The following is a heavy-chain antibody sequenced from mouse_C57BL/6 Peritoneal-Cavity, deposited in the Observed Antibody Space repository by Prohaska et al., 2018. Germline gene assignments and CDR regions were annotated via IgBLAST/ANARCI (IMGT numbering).Heavy chain of an antibody. CDR2: IYPGNSDT. Sequence: EVQLQQSGTVLARPGASVKMSCKTSGYTFTSYWMHWVKQTPGQGLEWIGAIYPGNSDTSYNQKFKGKAKLTAVTSASTAYMELSSLTNEDSAVYYCTTLVITTVVAPFSYWGQGTLVTVSA. CDR1: GYTFTSYW. D-gene: IGHD1-1*01. J-gene: IGHJ3*01. CDR3: TTLVITTVVAPFSY. V-gene: IGHV1-5*01.